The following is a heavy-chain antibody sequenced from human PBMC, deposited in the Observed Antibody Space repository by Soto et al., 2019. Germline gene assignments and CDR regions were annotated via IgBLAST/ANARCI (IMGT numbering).Heavy chain of an antibody. J-gene: IGHJ4*02. CDR3: AKNSFSGSKRILDS. CDR1: GFRDGFPFSDYD. D-gene: IGHD1-26*01. Sequence: ESGGGVVQPGRSLRLSCAASGFRDGFPFSDYDMHWVRQAPGKGLEWVALISFDGSTKNYVDSVEGRFTISRDNSRDTLFLQMDSLRPEDTAVYYCAKNSFSGSKRILDSWGQGTLVTVSS. V-gene: IGHV3-30*18. CDR2: ISFDGSTK.